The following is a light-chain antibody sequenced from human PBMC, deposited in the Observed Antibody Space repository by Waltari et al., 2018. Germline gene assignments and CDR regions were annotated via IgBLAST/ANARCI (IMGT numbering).Light chain of an antibody. CDR2: DVS. Sequence: QSALTPPRSVSGSPGQSVTISCTGTSSDVGGSNYVSWYQQHPGKAPKLMIYDVSKRPSGVPDRFSGSKSGNTASLTISGLQAEDEADYYCCSYAGTYVFGTGTKVTVL. CDR3: CSYAGTYV. CDR1: SSDVGGSNY. J-gene: IGLJ1*01. V-gene: IGLV2-11*01.